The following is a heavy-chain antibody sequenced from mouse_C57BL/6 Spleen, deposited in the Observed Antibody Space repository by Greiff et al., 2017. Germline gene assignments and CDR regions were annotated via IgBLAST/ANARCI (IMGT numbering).Heavy chain of an antibody. D-gene: IGHD2-5*01. CDR1: GYTFTSYW. Sequence: QVQLQQSGAELVRPGSSVKLSCKASGYTFTSYWMHWVKQRPIQGLEWIGNIDPSDSETHYNQKFKDKATLTVDKSSSTAYMQLSSLTSEDSAVYYCARTHSNYDAMDYWGQGTSVTVSS. J-gene: IGHJ4*01. V-gene: IGHV1-52*01. CDR3: ARTHSNYDAMDY. CDR2: IDPSDSET.